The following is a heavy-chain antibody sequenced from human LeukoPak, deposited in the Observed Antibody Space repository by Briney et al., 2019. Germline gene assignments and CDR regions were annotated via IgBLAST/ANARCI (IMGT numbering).Heavy chain of an antibody. D-gene: IGHD6-19*01. CDR1: GGSFSGYY. V-gene: IGHV4-34*01. CDR2: INHSRST. Sequence: SETLTLTCAVSGGSFSGYYWSWIRQPPGKGLEWVGDINHSRSTNYNPSLKSRVTISVDTSKNQFSLKLSSVTAADTAVYYCATSAGYSSGRYFQHWGQGTLVTVSS. J-gene: IGHJ1*01. CDR3: ATSAGYSSGRYFQH.